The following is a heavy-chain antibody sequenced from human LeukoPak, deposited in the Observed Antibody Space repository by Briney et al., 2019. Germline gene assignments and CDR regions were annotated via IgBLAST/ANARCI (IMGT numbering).Heavy chain of an antibody. Sequence: GGSLRLSCAASGFTFSSYAMSWVRQAPGKGLEWVSAISGSGGSTYYADSVKGRFTISRDNSKNTLYLQMNSLRAEDTAVYYCAKEGPSYYYDSSGYPDYWGQGTLVTVSS. CDR1: GFTFSSYA. V-gene: IGHV3-23*01. D-gene: IGHD3-22*01. CDR3: AKEGPSYYYDSSGYPDY. J-gene: IGHJ4*02. CDR2: ISGSGGST.